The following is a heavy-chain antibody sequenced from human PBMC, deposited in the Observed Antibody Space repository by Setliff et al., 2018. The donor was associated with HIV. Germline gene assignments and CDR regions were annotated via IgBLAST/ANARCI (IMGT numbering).Heavy chain of an antibody. CDR1: GDSIISSNW. Sequence: PSETLSLTCTVPGDSIISSNWWSWIRQSPGKGLEWIGEMFHSGSTNYNPSLKSRVTISLDKSKNHFSLKLTSVTAADTAVYYCARGTPYIYDRSGYNGGRDSYYYMDVWGKGATVTVSS. CDR3: ARGTPYIYDRSGYNGGRDSYYYMDV. D-gene: IGHD3-22*01. V-gene: IGHV4-4*02. J-gene: IGHJ6*03. CDR2: MFHSGST.